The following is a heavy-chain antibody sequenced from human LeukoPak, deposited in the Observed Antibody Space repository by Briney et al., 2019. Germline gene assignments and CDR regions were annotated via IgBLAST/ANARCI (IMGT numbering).Heavy chain of an antibody. D-gene: IGHD6-19*01. CDR3: ARVPGSGWFTAVDY. CDR2: ISSEGSVT. CDR1: GFTFSNYW. J-gene: IGHJ4*02. Sequence: GGSLRLSCAASGFTFSNYWMYWVRQVPGEGLVWVSRISSEGSVTNYADSVKGRFTISRDNAKNTLYLVMNNLRADDTAVYFCARVPGSGWFTAVDYWGQGTLVTVSS. V-gene: IGHV3-74*01.